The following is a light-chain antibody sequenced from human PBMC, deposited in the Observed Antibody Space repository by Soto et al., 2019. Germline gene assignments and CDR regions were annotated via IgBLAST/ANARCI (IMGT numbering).Light chain of an antibody. CDR1: QTISSW. Sequence: DIQMTQSPSTLSGSVGDRVTITCRASQTISSWLAWYQQKPGKAPKLLIYKASTLKSGVPSRFSGSGSGTEFTLTISSLQPDDFATYYCQHYNDHRTFGQGTKVDIK. CDR2: KAS. CDR3: QHYNDHRT. J-gene: IGKJ1*01. V-gene: IGKV1-5*03.